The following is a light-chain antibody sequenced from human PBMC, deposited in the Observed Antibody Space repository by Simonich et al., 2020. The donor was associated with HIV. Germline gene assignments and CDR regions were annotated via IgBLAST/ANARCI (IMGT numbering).Light chain of an antibody. CDR3: QQYNSIPRT. Sequence: DIQMTQSPSTLSASVGDRGTITCQARQSISSWLAWYQQKPGEAPKLLIYKASRLESGVPSRFSGSGYGTEFTLTISSLQPDDFATYYCQQYNSIPRTFGQGTKVEIK. CDR1: QSISSW. V-gene: IGKV1-5*03. J-gene: IGKJ1*01. CDR2: KAS.